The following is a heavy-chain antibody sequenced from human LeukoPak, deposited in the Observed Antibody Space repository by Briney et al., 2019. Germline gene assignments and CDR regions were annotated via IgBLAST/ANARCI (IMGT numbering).Heavy chain of an antibody. CDR2: ISTYSDYT. CDR3: ARGLLLEAFSDY. D-gene: IGHD3-22*01. Sequence: ASVKVSCKASGYTFISYGITWVRQAPGQGLEWMGWISTYSDYTNYAQMFQGRVTMATGTSTNTAYMELRSLRSDDTAVYYCARGLLLEAFSDYWGQGTLVTVSS. CDR1: GYTFISYG. J-gene: IGHJ4*02. V-gene: IGHV1-18*01.